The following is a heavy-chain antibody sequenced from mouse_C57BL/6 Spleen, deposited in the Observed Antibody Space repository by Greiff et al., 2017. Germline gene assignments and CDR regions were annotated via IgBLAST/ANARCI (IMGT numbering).Heavy chain of an antibody. CDR3: ARSPTPYYYGSSYWYFDV. D-gene: IGHD1-1*01. CDR1: GYTFTSYW. CDR2: IDPNSGGT. Sequence: QVQLKQPGAELAKPGASVKLSCKASGYTFTSYWMHWVKQRPGRGLEWIGRIDPNSGGTKYNEKFKSKATLTVDKPSSTAYMQLSSLTSEDSAVYYCARSPTPYYYGSSYWYFDVWGTGTTVTVSS. J-gene: IGHJ1*03. V-gene: IGHV1-72*01.